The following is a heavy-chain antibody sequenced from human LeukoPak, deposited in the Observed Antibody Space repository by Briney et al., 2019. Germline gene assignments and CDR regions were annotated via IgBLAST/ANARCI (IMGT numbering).Heavy chain of an antibody. CDR1: GFIFAKYA. Sequence: GGSLVLSCPTSGFIFAKYAMAWVRQSPGKGLEWVSTISASGADTYYADSVRGRFTISRDNSRNALYLQLSRLRVDDTAFYYCPKPLLTPGNWGPGTLVTVSS. D-gene: IGHD4-23*01. CDR3: PKPLLTPGN. J-gene: IGHJ4*02. V-gene: IGHV3-23*01. CDR2: ISASGADT.